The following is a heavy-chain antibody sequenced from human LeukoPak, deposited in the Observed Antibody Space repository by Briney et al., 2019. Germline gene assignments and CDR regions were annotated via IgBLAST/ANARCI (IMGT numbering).Heavy chain of an antibody. D-gene: IGHD6-6*01. V-gene: IGHV4-31*03. CDR1: GGSISSGGYY. CDR3: ARRPYWYFDL. Sequence: SQTLSLTCTVSGGSISSGGYYWSWIRQHPGKGLEWIGYIYYSGSTYYNPSLKSRVTMSVDTSKNLFSLKLSSVTAADTAVYYCARRPYWYFDLWGRGTLVTVSS. CDR2: IYYSGST. J-gene: IGHJ2*01.